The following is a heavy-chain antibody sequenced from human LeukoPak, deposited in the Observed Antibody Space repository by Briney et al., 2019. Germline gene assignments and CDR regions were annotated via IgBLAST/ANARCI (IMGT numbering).Heavy chain of an antibody. CDR1: GFTVSNYA. J-gene: IGHJ4*02. Sequence: WGSLTLPPAASGFTVSNYAMSWVRHAPGKGLEGVSALNSSDASTYYADPVKGPLTISRDNSKTTMYLQMNSLRDKDAAVYSCAKDVRSGRYDYWGQGTLVTVSS. CDR2: LNSSDAST. V-gene: IGHV3-23*01. CDR3: AKDVRSGRYDY. D-gene: IGHD6-19*01.